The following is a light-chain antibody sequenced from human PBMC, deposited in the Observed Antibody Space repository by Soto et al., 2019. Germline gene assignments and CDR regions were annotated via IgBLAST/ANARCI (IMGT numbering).Light chain of an antibody. CDR3: QQNGSSPPYT. CDR2: GAS. CDR1: QSVSSSY. V-gene: IGKV3-20*01. J-gene: IGKJ2*01. Sequence: EIVLTQSPGTLSLSPGERATLSCRASQSVSSSYLAWYQQKPGQAPRLLIYGASSRATGIPDRFSGSGSGTDFPLIISRVEPEYVAVYYCQQNGSSPPYTFGQGTKLEIK.